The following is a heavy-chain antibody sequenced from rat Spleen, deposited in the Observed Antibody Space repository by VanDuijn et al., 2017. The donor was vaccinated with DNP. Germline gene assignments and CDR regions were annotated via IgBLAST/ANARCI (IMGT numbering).Heavy chain of an antibody. V-gene: IGHV5-46*01. J-gene: IGHJ2*01. CDR2: ISYDGSST. Sequence: EVQLLESGGGLVQPGGSMKLSCAASGFTFSSFPMAWVRQAPKKGLEWVATISYDGSSTYYRDSVKGRFTLSRDNAKSTLYLQMDSLRSEDTATYYCARQRWYYSGEGMDYWGQGVMVTVSS. D-gene: IGHD1-1*01. CDR3: ARQRWYYSGEGMDY. CDR1: GFTFSSFP.